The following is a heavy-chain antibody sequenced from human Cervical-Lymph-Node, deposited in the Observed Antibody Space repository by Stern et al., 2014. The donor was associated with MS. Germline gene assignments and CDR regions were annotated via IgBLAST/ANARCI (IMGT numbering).Heavy chain of an antibody. D-gene: IGHD1-1*01. V-gene: IGHV1-69*06. CDR2: IPPIFASA. Sequence: EQLVQSGAEVKKPGSSVKVSCKASGDPFTDYAISWVRQAPGPGPEWMGGIPPIFASADYAQKFQGRLTITADRSTSTAYMDLSSLTSEDTAVYYCAREVGSLAMDVWGQGTTVIVSS. J-gene: IGHJ6*01. CDR3: AREVGSLAMDV. CDR1: GDPFTDYA.